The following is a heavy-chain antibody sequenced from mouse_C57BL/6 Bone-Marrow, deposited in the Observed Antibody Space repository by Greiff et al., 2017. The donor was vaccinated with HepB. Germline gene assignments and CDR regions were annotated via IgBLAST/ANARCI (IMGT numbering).Heavy chain of an antibody. J-gene: IGHJ1*03. CDR3: VLYYYGSSSWYFDV. CDR1: GYTFTSYW. Sequence: QVQLQQPGAELVKPGASVKMSCKASGYTFTSYWITWVKQRPGQGLEWIGDIYPGSGSTNYTEKFKSKATLTVDTSSSTAYMQLSSLTSEDSAVYYCVLYYYGSSSWYFDVWGTGTTVTVSS. CDR2: IYPGSGST. D-gene: IGHD1-1*01. V-gene: IGHV1-55*01.